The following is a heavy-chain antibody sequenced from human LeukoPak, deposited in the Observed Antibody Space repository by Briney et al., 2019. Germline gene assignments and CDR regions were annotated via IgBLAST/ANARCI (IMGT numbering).Heavy chain of an antibody. CDR1: GYTFTNFY. D-gene: IGHD3-16*01. CDR2: INPTGGST. V-gene: IGHV1-46*01. CDR3: VRDLFGGGF. Sequence: ASVKVSCKASGYTFTNFYMHRVRQAPGQGLEWIGIINPTGGSTTYAQKFQGRVTMTRDVSTSTVYMELSSLRSEDTAVYYCVRDLFGGGFWGQGTLVTVSS. J-gene: IGHJ4*02.